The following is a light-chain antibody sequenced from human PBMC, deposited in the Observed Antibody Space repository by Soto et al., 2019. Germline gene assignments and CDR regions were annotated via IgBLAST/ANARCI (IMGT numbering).Light chain of an antibody. CDR1: NSNIGSNT. J-gene: IGLJ2*01. CDR3: ASWDDSLKGGL. CDR2: TNN. Sequence: QSVLTQPPSASGTPGQRVTISCSGSNSNIGSNTVNWYQQLPRTAPKLLIHTNNQRPSGVADRFSGSKSGTSASLTISGLQSDDEADYFCASWDDSLKGGLFGGGTKLTVL. V-gene: IGLV1-44*01.